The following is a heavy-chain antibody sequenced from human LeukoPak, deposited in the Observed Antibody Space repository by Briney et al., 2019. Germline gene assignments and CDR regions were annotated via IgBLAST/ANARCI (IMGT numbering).Heavy chain of an antibody. J-gene: IGHJ5*01. CDR3: ARGPPGNQRFYDS. V-gene: IGHV1-18*01. Sequence: GASLKVSCKASGYPFSDFPISWVRLAPGQGFEWMGWIITFNGDTNYAQKFRGRVTMTRDTSPNTVDLELRSLTSDDTAVYYCARGPPGNQRFYDSWGQGTLVPVSS. CDR2: IITFNGDT. CDR1: GYPFSDFP. D-gene: IGHD1-26*01.